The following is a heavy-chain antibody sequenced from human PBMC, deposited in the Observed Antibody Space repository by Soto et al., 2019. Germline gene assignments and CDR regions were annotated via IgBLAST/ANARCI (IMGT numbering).Heavy chain of an antibody. Sequence: PSETLSLTCTVSGGSISSYYWSWIRQPPGKGLEWIGYIYYSGSTNYNPSLKSRVTISVDTSKNQFSLKLSSVTAADTAVYYCARGDYDFWSGYSMDVWGKGTTVTVS. CDR2: IYYSGST. J-gene: IGHJ6*03. CDR1: GGSISSYY. D-gene: IGHD3-3*01. CDR3: ARGDYDFWSGYSMDV. V-gene: IGHV4-59*01.